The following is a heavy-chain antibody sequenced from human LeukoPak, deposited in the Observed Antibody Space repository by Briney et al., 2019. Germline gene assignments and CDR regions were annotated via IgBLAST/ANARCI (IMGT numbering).Heavy chain of an antibody. Sequence: PSETLSLTCTVSGASISSYYWSWIRQPAGKGLEWIGRMYSSGNTNYNASLKSRVTMSMNTSKNQFFLDLRSVTAADTAVYYCSGDRGGPSVFVAWGQGTLVTVSS. CDR2: MYSSGNT. J-gene: IGHJ4*02. CDR3: SGDRGGPSVFVA. D-gene: IGHD3-10*01. CDR1: GASISSYY. V-gene: IGHV4-4*07.